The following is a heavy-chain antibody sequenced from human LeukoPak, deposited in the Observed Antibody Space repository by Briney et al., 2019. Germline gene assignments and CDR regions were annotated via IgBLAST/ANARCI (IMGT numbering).Heavy chain of an antibody. V-gene: IGHV4-39*01. J-gene: IGHJ4*02. Sequence: SETLSVTCAVSGGSITTTVFDWAWIRQPPGEGVEWSATISSSGKAYYYPPLMRRVTISVDTSKHQFSLDVTSVTAADTGLFYCARFKGGTGFDYWGRGILVIVS. CDR3: ARFKGGTGFDY. D-gene: IGHD1-26*01. CDR2: ISSSGKA. CDR1: GGSITTTVFD.